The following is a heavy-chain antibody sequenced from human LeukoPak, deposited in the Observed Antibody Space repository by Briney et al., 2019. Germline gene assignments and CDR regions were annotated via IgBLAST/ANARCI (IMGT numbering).Heavy chain of an antibody. J-gene: IGHJ4*02. D-gene: IGHD6-13*01. Sequence: GGSLRLSCAASGFTFSSYWMSWVRQAPGKGLEWVANIKQDGSEKYYVDSVKGRFTISRDNAKNSLYLQMNSLRAEDTAVYYCVREYSGWLAAAGAWGQGVLVTVSS. V-gene: IGHV3-7*01. CDR2: IKQDGSEK. CDR1: GFTFSSYW. CDR3: VREYSGWLAAAGA.